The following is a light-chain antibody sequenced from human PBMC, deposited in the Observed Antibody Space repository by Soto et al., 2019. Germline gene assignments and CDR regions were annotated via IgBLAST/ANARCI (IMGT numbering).Light chain of an antibody. V-gene: IGKV3-15*01. CDR3: WQYYDCPLIT. CDR2: GAS. Sequence: IVLTQSPATLSLSQGERATLSCRASQSVSSYLAWYQQKPGQSPRLLIYGASSRATGIPVRFSGSGSGTEFTLSIISLQYEEFAVCYYWQYYDCPLITFGQGTRLEIK. J-gene: IGKJ5*01. CDR1: QSVSSY.